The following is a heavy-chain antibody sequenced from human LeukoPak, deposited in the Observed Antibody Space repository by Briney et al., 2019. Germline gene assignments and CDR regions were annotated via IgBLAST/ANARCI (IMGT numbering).Heavy chain of an antibody. J-gene: IGHJ4*02. V-gene: IGHV1-46*01. CDR2: INPSGGST. CDR3: ARGRFLEWLLYY. Sequence: ASVTVSCKASGYTFTSYYMHWVRQAPGQGLEWMGIINPSGGSTSYAQKFQGRVTMTRDMSTSTVYMELSSLRSEDTAVYYCARGRFLEWLLYYWGQGTLVTVSS. CDR1: GYTFTSYY. D-gene: IGHD3-3*01.